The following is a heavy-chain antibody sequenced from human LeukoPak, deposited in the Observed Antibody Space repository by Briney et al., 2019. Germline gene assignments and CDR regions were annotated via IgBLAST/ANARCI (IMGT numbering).Heavy chain of an antibody. CDR2: ISSSGSTI. CDR3: ARAPIAVAGRFDY. V-gene: IGHV3-48*03. D-gene: IGHD6-19*01. Sequence: GGSLRLSCAASGFTFSSYEMNWVRQAPGKGLEWVSYISSSGSTIYYADSVKGRFTISRDNAKNSLYLQMNSLRAEDTAVYYCARAPIAVAGRFDYWGQGTLVTVSS. J-gene: IGHJ4*02. CDR1: GFTFSSYE.